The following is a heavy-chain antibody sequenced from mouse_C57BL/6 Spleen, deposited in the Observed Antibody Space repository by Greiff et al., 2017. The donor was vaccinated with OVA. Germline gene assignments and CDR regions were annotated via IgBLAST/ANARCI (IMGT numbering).Heavy chain of an antibody. V-gene: IGHV1-61*01. D-gene: IGHD4-1*01. CDR2: IYPSDSET. Sequence: QVQLQQPGAELVRPGSSVKLSCKASGYTFTSYWMDWVKQRPGQGLEWIGNIYPSDSETHYNQKFKDKATLTVDKSSSTAYMQLSSLTSEDSAVYYCARRELGRYWYFDVWGTGTTVTVSS. CDR3: ARRELGRYWYFDV. CDR1: GYTFTSYW. J-gene: IGHJ1*03.